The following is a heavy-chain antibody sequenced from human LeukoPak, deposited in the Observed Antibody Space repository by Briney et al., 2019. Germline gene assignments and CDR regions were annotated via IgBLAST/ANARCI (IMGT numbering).Heavy chain of an antibody. Sequence: GGSLRLSCAASGFTFSSYTMSWVRQAPGKGLEWVSDISGSGSSTYYADSVKGRFTISRDNAKNSLYLQMNSLRAEDTAVYYCAELGITMIGGVWGKGTTVTISS. J-gene: IGHJ6*04. CDR2: ISGSGSST. CDR3: AELGITMIGGV. V-gene: IGHV3-23*01. CDR1: GFTFSSYT. D-gene: IGHD3-10*02.